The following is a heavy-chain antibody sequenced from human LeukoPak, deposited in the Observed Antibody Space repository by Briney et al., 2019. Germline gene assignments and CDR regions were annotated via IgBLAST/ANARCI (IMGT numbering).Heavy chain of an antibody. CDR1: GITFSSYA. J-gene: IGHJ4*02. Sequence: GGSLRLSCVASGITFSSYAINWVRQAPGKGLEWVSGISGSGAKTYYADSVKGRFTISRDNSKNTVFLQMNSLRAEDTAMYYCAGYGGNSFWGQGTLVTVSS. CDR2: ISGSGAKT. CDR3: AGYGGNSF. V-gene: IGHV3-23*01. D-gene: IGHD4-23*01.